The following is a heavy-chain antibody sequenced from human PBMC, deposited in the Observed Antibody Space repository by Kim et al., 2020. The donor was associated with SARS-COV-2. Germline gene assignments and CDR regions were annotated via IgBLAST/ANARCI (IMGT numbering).Heavy chain of an antibody. D-gene: IGHD3-22*01. V-gene: IGHV4-59*08. CDR2: IYHSGST. J-gene: IGHJ4*02. Sequence: SETLSLTCTVSGGSISSYYWSWIRQPPGKGLEWIGDIYHSGSTNYNPSLKSRVTISVDTSKNQFSLKLSSVTATDTAVYYCARRRGYYYDSSGYSFDYWGQGTLVTVSS. CDR3: ARRRGYYYDSSGYSFDY. CDR1: GGSISSYY.